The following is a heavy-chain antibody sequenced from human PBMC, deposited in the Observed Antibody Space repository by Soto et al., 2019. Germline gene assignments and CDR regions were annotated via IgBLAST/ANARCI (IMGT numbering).Heavy chain of an antibody. CDR1: GYTFTSYA. CDR3: ARGGLDIVSPLDP. CDR2: INAGNGNT. Sequence: ASVKVSCKASGYTFTSYAMHWARQAPGQRLEWMGWINAGNGNTKYSQKFQGRVTITRDTSASTAYMELSSLRSEDTAVYYCARGGLDIVSPLDPWGQGTLVTVSS. J-gene: IGHJ5*02. V-gene: IGHV1-3*01. D-gene: IGHD2-2*03.